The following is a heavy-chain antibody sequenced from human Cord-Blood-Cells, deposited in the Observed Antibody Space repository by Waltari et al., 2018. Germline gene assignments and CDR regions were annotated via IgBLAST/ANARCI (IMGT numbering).Heavy chain of an antibody. D-gene: IGHD3-3*01. CDR2: ISYDGSNK. V-gene: IGHV3-30-3*01. J-gene: IGHJ6*02. Sequence: QVQLVESGGGVVQPGRSLSRPWAASGFTFSRYPMPWVRQAPGKGLEWVAVISYDGSNKYYAYSVKGRFTISRDNSKNTLYLQMNSLGAEDTAVYYCAKDRSYDFWSGYYYYYYGMDVWGQGTTVTVSS. CDR3: AKDRSYDFWSGYYYYYYGMDV. CDR1: GFTFSRYP.